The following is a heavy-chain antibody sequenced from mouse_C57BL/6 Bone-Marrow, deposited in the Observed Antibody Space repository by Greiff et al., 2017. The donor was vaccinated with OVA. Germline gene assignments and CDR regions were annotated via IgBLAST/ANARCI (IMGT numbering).Heavy chain of an antibody. CDR2: IDPETGGT. J-gene: IGHJ3*01. V-gene: IGHV1-15*01. CDR3: SRYDGYYWAWFAY. Sequence: VQLQQSGAELVRPGASVTLSCKASGYTFTDYEMHWVKQTPVHGLEWIGAIDPETGGTAYNQKFKGKAILTADKSSSTAYMELRSLTSEDSAVYYCSRYDGYYWAWFAYWGQGTLVTVSA. CDR1: GYTFTDYE. D-gene: IGHD2-3*01.